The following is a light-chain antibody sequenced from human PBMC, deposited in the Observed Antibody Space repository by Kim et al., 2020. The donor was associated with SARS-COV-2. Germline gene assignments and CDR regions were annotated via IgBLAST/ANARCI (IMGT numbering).Light chain of an antibody. V-gene: IGLV3-25*03. CDR3: QSADSSGTYGV. J-gene: IGLJ3*02. CDR2: KES. Sequence: SPGQTVRITCSGDAVPKEYAYWYQQKPGQAPVLVIYKESERPSGIPERFSGASSGTTVTLTISGVQAEDEADDYCQSADSSGTYGVFGGGTQLTVL. CDR1: AVPKEY.